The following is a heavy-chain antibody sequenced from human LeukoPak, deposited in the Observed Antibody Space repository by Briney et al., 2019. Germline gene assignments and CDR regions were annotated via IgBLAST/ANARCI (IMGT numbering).Heavy chain of an antibody. Sequence: ASVNVSCRASGYTFTGYYIHWVRQAPGQGLEWMGWMNPNSGGTHYAQNFQGRVTMTRDTSTRTAYMELSRLRSDDTAVYYCARDYGDYTLDYWGQGTLVTASP. V-gene: IGHV1-2*02. CDR3: ARDYGDYTLDY. CDR1: GYTFTGYY. D-gene: IGHD4-17*01. J-gene: IGHJ4*02. CDR2: MNPNSGGT.